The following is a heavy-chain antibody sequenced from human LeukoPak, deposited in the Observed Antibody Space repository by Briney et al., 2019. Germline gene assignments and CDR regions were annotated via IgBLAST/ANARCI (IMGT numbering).Heavy chain of an antibody. Sequence: SETLSLTCSVSGGSISSGSYYWSWIRQPAGKGLEWIGRIYTSGSTNYNPSLKSRVTISVDTSKNQFSLKLRSVTAADTAVYYCARDTYYYDSSGYWADYWGQGTLVTVSS. CDR3: ARDTYYYDSSGYWADY. V-gene: IGHV4-61*02. CDR1: GGSISSGSYY. CDR2: IYTSGST. D-gene: IGHD3-22*01. J-gene: IGHJ4*02.